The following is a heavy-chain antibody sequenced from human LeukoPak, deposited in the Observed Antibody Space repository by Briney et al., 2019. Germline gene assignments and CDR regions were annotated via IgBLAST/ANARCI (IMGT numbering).Heavy chain of an antibody. CDR2: INPNSGGT. J-gene: IGHJ5*02. CDR3: ARKIIVVVPAADNWFDP. CDR1: GYTFTGYY. V-gene: IGHV1-2*02. Sequence: ASVKVSCKASGYTFTGYYMHWVRQAPGQGLEWMGWINPNSGGTNYAQKSQGRVTMTRDTSISTAYMELSRLRSDDTAVYYCARKIIVVVPAADNWFDPWGQGTLVTVSS. D-gene: IGHD2-2*01.